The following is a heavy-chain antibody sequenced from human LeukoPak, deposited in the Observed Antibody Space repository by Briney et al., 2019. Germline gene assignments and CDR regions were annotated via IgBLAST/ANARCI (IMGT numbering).Heavy chain of an antibody. CDR1: GYTLTELS. D-gene: IGHD3-16*01. Sequence: ASVKVSCKVSGYTLTELSMHWVRQAPGKGLEWMGGFDPEDGETIYAQKFQGRVTMTEDTSTDTAYMELSSLRSEDTAVYYCATGVSYYYYMDVWGEGTTVTVSS. CDR2: FDPEDGET. J-gene: IGHJ6*03. V-gene: IGHV1-24*01. CDR3: ATGVSYYYYMDV.